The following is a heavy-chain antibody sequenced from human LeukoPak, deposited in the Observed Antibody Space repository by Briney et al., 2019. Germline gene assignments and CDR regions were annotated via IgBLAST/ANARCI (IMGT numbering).Heavy chain of an antibody. V-gene: IGHV1-3*01. Sequence: SVKVSCKASGYTFASYAVHWVRQAPGQRLEWRGWINAGNGNTKYSQKFQGRVTITRDTSASTAYMELSSLRSEDTAVYYCARAPSYYYDSSGYYSAFDIWGQGTLVTVPS. J-gene: IGHJ4*02. CDR1: GYTFASYA. D-gene: IGHD3-22*01. CDR2: INAGNGNT. CDR3: ARAPSYYYDSSGYYSAFDI.